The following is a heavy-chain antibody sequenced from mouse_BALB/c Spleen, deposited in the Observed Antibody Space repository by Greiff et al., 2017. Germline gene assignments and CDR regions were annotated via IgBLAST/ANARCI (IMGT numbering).Heavy chain of an antibody. CDR1: GFNIKDYY. Sequence: EVKLMESGAELVRPGALVKLSCKASGFNIKDYYMHWVKQRPEQGLEWIGWIDPENGNTIYDPKFQGKASITADTSSNTAYLQLSSLTSEDTAVYYCAIYYYGSSTGFAYWGQGTLVTVSA. V-gene: IGHV14-1*02. CDR3: AIYYYGSSTGFAY. D-gene: IGHD1-1*01. CDR2: IDPENGNT. J-gene: IGHJ3*01.